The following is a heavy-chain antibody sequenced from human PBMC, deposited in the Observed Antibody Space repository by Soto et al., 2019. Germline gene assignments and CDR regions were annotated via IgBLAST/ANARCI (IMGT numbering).Heavy chain of an antibody. CDR2: IYHSGST. Sequence: QLQLQESGSGLVKPSQTLSLTCAVSGGSISSGGYSWSWIRQPPGKGLEWIGYIYHSGSTYYNPSLQRRVTISVDRSKNQCSLKLSAVTAADTAVYYCAAGGGLPRYSWGQGTLVTGSS. CDR1: GGSISSGGYS. J-gene: IGHJ4*02. V-gene: IGHV4-30-2*01. CDR3: AAGGGLPRYS. D-gene: IGHD5-12*01.